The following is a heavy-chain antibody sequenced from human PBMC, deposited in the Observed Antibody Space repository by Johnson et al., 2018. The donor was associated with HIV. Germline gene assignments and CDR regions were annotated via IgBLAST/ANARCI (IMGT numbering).Heavy chain of an antibody. D-gene: IGHD2/OR15-2a*01. CDR2: IYSGGST. V-gene: IGHV3-66*01. J-gene: IGHJ3*02. CDR1: GFNVSSNY. CDR3: ATPRIPTDRAFDI. Sequence: VQLVESGGGLVQPGGSLRLSCVVSGFNVSSNYMSWVRQAPGKGLEWVSVIYSGGSTYYADSVKGRFTISRDNSKNTLYLQMNRLRAEDTAVYYCATPRIPTDRAFDIWGQGTMVTVSA.